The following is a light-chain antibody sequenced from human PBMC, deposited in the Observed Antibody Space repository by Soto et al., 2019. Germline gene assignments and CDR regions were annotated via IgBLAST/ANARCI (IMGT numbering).Light chain of an antibody. Sequence: EIVMTQSPGTLSVSPGERAILSCRASQSVSGNLAWYQQKPGQAPRLLIYGPSTRATGIPARFSGSGSGTEFTLTISSLQSEDFAVYYCQQYNNWPRTFGQGTKVEVK. CDR3: QQYNNWPRT. J-gene: IGKJ1*01. CDR1: QSVSGN. CDR2: GPS. V-gene: IGKV3-15*01.